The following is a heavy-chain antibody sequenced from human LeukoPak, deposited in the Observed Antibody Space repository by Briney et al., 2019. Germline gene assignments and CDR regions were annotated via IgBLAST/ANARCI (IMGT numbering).Heavy chain of an antibody. CDR3: ARAHRITMIVVVMTAADY. Sequence: GGSLRLSCDASGFSFDDHAMNWVRQGPRKGLEWISVINWNGASTDYADSVKGRFTISRDNSKNTLYLQMNSLRVEDTAVYYCARAHRITMIVVVMTAADYWGQGTLVTVSS. D-gene: IGHD3-22*01. J-gene: IGHJ4*02. V-gene: IGHV3-20*04. CDR1: GFSFDDHA. CDR2: INWNGAST.